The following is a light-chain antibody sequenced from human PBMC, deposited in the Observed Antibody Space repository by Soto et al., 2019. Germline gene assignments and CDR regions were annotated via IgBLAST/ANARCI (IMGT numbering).Light chain of an antibody. CDR1: SSDVGGYNY. CDR2: EVS. CDR3: SSYAGSNNFV. Sequence: QSALTQPPSASGSPGQSVTISCTGTSSDVGGYNYVSWYQQHPGKAPKLVIYEVSERPSGVPDRFSGSKSSNTASLTVSGLQAEDEADYYCSSYAGSNNFVFGTGTKVTVL. V-gene: IGLV2-8*01. J-gene: IGLJ1*01.